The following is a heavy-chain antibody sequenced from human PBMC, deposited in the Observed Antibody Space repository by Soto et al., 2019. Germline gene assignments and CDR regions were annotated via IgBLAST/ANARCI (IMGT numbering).Heavy chain of an antibody. CDR3: ARVPSPFDFYYAMDV. CDR2: IFSSGTT. V-gene: IGHV4-30-4*02. CDR1: GDSIGSANEY. Sequence: PSETLSLTCTVSGDSIGSANEYWSWIRQAPGKGLEWFGYIFSSGTTHYNPSLTSRLTMSPDTSQNQFTLKLNAVTAADTAVYFCARVPSPFDFYYAMDVWGQGTTVTVSS. J-gene: IGHJ6*02. D-gene: IGHD3-16*01.